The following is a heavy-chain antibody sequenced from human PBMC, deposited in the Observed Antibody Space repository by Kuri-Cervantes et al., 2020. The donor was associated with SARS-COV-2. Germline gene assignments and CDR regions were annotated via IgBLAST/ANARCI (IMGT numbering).Heavy chain of an antibody. CDR3: AKDRSSGWLWYFDL. D-gene: IGHD6-13*01. CDR1: GFTFSSYG. V-gene: IGHV3-30*02. J-gene: IGHJ2*01. Sequence: GESLKISCAASGFTFSSYGMHWVRQAPGKGLEWVAFIRYDGSNKYYADSVKGRFTISRDNSKNTLYLQMNSLRAEDTAVYYCAKDRSSGWLWYFDLWGRGTLVTVSS. CDR2: IRYDGSNK.